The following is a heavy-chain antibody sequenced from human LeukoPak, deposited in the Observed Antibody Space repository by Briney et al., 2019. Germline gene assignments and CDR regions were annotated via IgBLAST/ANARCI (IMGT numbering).Heavy chain of an antibody. J-gene: IGHJ5*02. CDR3: AREFVGQRFDP. CDR2: ISGSGGST. Sequence: GGSLRLSCAASGFTFSSYAMSWVRQAPGKGLEWVSGISGSGGSTYYADSVKGRFTISRDNAKNSLYLQMNSLRAEDTAVYYCAREFVGQRFDPWGQGTLVTVSS. D-gene: IGHD3-10*01. V-gene: IGHV3-23*01. CDR1: GFTFSSYA.